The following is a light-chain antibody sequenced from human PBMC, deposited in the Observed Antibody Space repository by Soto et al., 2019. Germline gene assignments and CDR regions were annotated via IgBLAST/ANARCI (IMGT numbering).Light chain of an antibody. V-gene: IGLV2-8*01. CDR3: SSYGGSNNVL. Sequence: QSALTQPPSASGSPGQSVTISCTGTSRDIGGYDFVSWYQQHPGKAPKLLIYDAIKRPSGVPDRFSGSKSGNTASLTVSGLQTDDEADYYCSSYGGSNNVLFGGGTKLTVL. CDR2: DAI. CDR1: SRDIGGYDF. J-gene: IGLJ2*01.